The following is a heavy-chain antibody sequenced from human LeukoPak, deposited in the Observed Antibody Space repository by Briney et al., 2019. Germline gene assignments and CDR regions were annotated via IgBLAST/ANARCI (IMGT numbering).Heavy chain of an antibody. J-gene: IGHJ4*02. V-gene: IGHV3-7*03. CDR2: IREDGGEK. CDR1: GFTFSDYW. Sequence: PGGSLRLSCAASGFTFSDYWLNWFRQAPGKGLKWVANIREDGGEKYYVDSVKGRFTISRDNAKNSLFLQINSLKAEDTAVYYCARTLRGGGALDYWGQGTLVTVSS. D-gene: IGHD3-16*01. CDR3: ARTLRGGGALDY.